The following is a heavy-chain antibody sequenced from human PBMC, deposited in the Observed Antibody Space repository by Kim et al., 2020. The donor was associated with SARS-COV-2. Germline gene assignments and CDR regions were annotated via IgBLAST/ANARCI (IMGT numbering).Heavy chain of an antibody. Sequence: SAKGRFTIARDKAKNSLYLQMNSLRDEDTAVYYCARGYCSGGTCTYGMDVWGQGTTVTVSS. V-gene: IGHV3-48*02. CDR3: ARGYCSGGTCTYGMDV. D-gene: IGHD2-15*01. J-gene: IGHJ6*02.